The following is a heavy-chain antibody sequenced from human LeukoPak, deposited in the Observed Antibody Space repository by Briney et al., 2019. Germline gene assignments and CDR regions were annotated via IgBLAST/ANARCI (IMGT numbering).Heavy chain of an antibody. CDR3: AGGSVWELPPIDY. CDR2: IRSSSSYI. V-gene: IGHV3-21*01. Sequence: GGSLRLSCAASGFTFSSYSMNWVRQAPGKGLEWVSSIRSSSSYIYYADSVKGRFTISRDNAKNSLYLQMNSLRAEDTAVYYCAGGSVWELPPIDYWGQGTLVTVSS. CDR1: GFTFSSYS. J-gene: IGHJ4*02. D-gene: IGHD1-26*01.